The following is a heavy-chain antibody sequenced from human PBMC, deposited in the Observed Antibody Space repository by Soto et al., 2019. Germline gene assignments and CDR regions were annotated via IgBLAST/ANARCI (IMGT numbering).Heavy chain of an antibody. D-gene: IGHD1-26*01. CDR1: GVSFRDSY. J-gene: IGHJ3*02. CDR3: ARGFGSGSYFNAFDI. V-gene: IGHV4-34*01. CDR2: INHRGSR. Sequence: PSETLSLTCAVYGVSFRDSYWNWIRQPPGKGLEWIGEINHRGSRNYNPSLEGRVRISVDTSKNQFSLNVSSVTAADTAVYYCARGFGSGSYFNAFDIWGQGTMVTVSS.